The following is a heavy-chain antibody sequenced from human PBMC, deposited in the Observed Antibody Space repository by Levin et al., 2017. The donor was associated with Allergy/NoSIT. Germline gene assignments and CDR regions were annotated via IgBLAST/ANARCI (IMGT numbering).Heavy chain of an antibody. D-gene: IGHD6-19*01. Sequence: GESLKISCAASGFTFSSYDMSWVRQAPGKGLESVSAIRGSASKTFYADSVKGRFTISRDNSKNTVSLQMNSLRAEDTAIYYCVPGIAVTGSPTDHWGQGTLVTVSS. CDR3: VPGIAVTGSPTDH. V-gene: IGHV3-23*01. J-gene: IGHJ4*02. CDR2: IRGSASKT. CDR1: GFTFSSYD.